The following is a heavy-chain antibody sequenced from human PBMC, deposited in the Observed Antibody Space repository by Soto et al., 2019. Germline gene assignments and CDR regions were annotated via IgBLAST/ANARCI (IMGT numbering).Heavy chain of an antibody. J-gene: IGHJ6*03. V-gene: IGHV4-59*01. Sequence: SETLSLTCTVSGGSISSYYWSWIRQPPGKGLEWIGYIYYSGSTNYNPSLKSRVTISVDTSKNQFSLKLSSVTAADTAVYYCARGTTVTTGAPYEVSEESYYYYYYYMDVWGKGTTVTVSS. D-gene: IGHD4-17*01. CDR1: GGSISSYY. CDR2: IYYSGST. CDR3: ARGTTVTTGAPYEVSEESYYYYYYYMDV.